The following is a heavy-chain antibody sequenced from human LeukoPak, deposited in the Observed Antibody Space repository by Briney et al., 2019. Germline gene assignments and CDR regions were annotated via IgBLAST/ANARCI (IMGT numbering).Heavy chain of an antibody. CDR2: IYYIRST. V-gene: IGHV4-61*08. D-gene: IGHD1-26*01. Sequence: SETLSLTCTVSGGSVSSGGYHWSWIRQPPGKGLEWIGYIYYIRSTSYNPSLKSRVTISGDTSRNQFSLKLSSVTAAGSAVYYCARDQSGSYFDYWGQGILVTVSS. CDR1: GGSVSSGGYH. CDR3: ARDQSGSYFDY. J-gene: IGHJ4*02.